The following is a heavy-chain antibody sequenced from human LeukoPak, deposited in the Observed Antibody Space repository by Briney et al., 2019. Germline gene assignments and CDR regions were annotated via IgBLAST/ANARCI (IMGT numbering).Heavy chain of an antibody. J-gene: IGHJ4*02. D-gene: IGHD4-17*01. CDR1: GFTFSSYS. CDR2: ISSSSSYI. CDR3: AKDQSGDYGIDY. V-gene: IGHV3-21*04. Sequence: GALRLSCAASGFTFSSYSMNWVRQAPGKGLEWVSSISSSSSYIYYADSVKGRFTISRDNSKNTLYLQMNSLRAEDTAVYYCAKDQSGDYGIDYWGQGTLVTVSS.